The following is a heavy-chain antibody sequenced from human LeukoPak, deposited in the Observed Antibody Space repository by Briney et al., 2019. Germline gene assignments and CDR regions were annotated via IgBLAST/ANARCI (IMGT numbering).Heavy chain of an antibody. CDR3: ASPRRTWYYYDSSGYYYFDY. J-gene: IGHJ4*02. CDR1: GFTFSSYA. V-gene: IGHV3-30-3*01. D-gene: IGHD3-22*01. Sequence: GGPLRLSCAASGFTFSSYAMHWVRQAPGKGLEWVAVISYDGSNKYYADSVKGRFTISRDSSKNTLYLQMNSLRAEDTAVYYCASPRRTWYYYDSSGYYYFDYWGQGTLVTVSS. CDR2: ISYDGSNK.